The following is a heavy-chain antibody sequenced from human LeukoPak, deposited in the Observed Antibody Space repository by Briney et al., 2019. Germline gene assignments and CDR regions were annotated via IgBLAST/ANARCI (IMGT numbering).Heavy chain of an antibody. D-gene: IGHD6-19*01. CDR2: SRNKAKSYTT. V-gene: IGHV3-72*01. CDR1: GFTFSDHF. CDR3: VRVGSVAGSDYLDY. Sequence: PGGSLRLSCVVSGFTFSDHFLDSVRQAPGKGLEWVGRSRNKAKSYTTEYAASVKGRFTISRDDSKNSLYLQMNSLKTEDTAVYYCVRVGSVAGSDYLDYWGQGTLVTVSS. J-gene: IGHJ4*02.